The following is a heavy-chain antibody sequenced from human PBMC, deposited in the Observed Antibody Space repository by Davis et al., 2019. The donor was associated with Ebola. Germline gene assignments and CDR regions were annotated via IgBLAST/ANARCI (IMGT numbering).Heavy chain of an antibody. CDR3: ARGPPYFCMGGRCYSYYVDS. CDR1: GASINDYY. CDR2: IYPSGST. D-gene: IGHD2-15*01. J-gene: IGHJ5*01. Sequence: PSETLSLTCTVSGASINDYYWSWIRQPAGKGLEFIGRIYPSGSTNYKPSLKGRVTMSIETSINQFSLRLSSVTAADTAVYFCARGPPYFCMGGRCYSYYVDSWGQGTLVTVSS. V-gene: IGHV4-4*07.